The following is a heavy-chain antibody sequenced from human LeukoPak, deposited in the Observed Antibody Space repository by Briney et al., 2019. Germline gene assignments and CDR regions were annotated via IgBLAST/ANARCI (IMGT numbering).Heavy chain of an antibody. V-gene: IGHV3-7*01. J-gene: IGHJ6*03. Sequence: GGSLRLSCAASGFTFSSYWMSWVRQAPGKGLERVANIKQDGSEKYYVDSVKGRFTISRDNAKNSLYLQMNSLRAEDTAVYYCAREERGYSYGYHYYYYYMDVWGKGTTVTVSS. CDR1: GFTFSSYW. D-gene: IGHD5-18*01. CDR3: AREERGYSYGYHYYYYYMDV. CDR2: IKQDGSEK.